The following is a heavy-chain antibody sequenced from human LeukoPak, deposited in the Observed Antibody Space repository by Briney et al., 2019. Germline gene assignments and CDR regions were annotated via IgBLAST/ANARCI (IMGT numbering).Heavy chain of an antibody. J-gene: IGHJ4*02. CDR3: ARDSVSHIRYYYDSSGHWR. CDR1: GFTVSSNY. Sequence: PGGSLRLSCAASGFTVSSNYMSWVRQAPGKGLEWVSVIYSGGSTYYADSVKGRFTISRDNSKNTLYLQMNSLRAEDTAVYYCARDSVSHIRYYYDSSGHWRWGQGTLVTVSS. V-gene: IGHV3-66*01. D-gene: IGHD3-22*01. CDR2: IYSGGST.